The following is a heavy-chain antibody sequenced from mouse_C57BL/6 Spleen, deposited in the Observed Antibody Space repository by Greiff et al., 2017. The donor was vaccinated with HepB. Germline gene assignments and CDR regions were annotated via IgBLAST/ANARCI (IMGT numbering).Heavy chain of an antibody. CDR1: GYTFTSYW. CDR3: ARSIYYYGSSYSLFDY. Sequence: QVHVKQPGAELVRPGSSVKLSCKASGYTFTSYWMDWVKQRPGQGLEWIGNIYPSDSETHYNQKFKDKATLTVDKSSSTAYMQLSSLTSEDSAVYYCARSIYYYGSSYSLFDYWGQGTTLTVSS. J-gene: IGHJ2*01. D-gene: IGHD1-1*01. V-gene: IGHV1-61*01. CDR2: IYPSDSET.